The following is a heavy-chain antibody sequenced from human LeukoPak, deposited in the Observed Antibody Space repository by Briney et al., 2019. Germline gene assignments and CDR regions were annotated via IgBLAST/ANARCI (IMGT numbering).Heavy chain of an antibody. D-gene: IGHD3-10*01. J-gene: IGHJ4*02. CDR3: ARNWFSTYFDY. V-gene: IGHV3-74*01. CDR2: IKSDGTST. CDR1: GFTFSSHW. Sequence: GGSLRLSCAVSGFTFSSHWMRWVRQAPGKGLVWVSHIKSDGTSTNYADSVKGRFTISRDNSKNTPYLQMNSLRAEDTAVYFCARNWFSTYFDYWGQGTLVTVSS.